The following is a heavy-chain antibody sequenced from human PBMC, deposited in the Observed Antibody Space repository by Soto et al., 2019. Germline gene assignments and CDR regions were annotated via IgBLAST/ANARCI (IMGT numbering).Heavy chain of an antibody. CDR2: IYYSGYT. CDR3: ARHVGSGRSADWYCDI. Sequence: SEPLSLTCSVSGGSINSHNYYWGWILHPPGKGLEWIGSIYYSGYTYYNLSLKSRITTSLDTSKNQVSLKLSSVTAADTAVYYCARHVGSGRSADWYCDIWGRGNMVIVSA. V-gene: IGHV4-39*01. D-gene: IGHD3-10*01. J-gene: IGHJ2*01. CDR1: GGSINSHNYY.